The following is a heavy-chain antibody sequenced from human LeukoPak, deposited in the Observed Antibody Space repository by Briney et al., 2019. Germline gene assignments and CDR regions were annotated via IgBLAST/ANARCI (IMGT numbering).Heavy chain of an antibody. CDR2: INWNGDST. Sequence: GGSLRLSCAASGFTFDDYGMSWVRQAPGKGLEWVSGINWNGDSTGYADSVKGRFTISRDNAKNSLFVQMNSLRAEDTAFYYCARARRGSSYYFDYWGQGTLVTVSS. CDR1: GFTFDDYG. CDR3: ARARRGSSYYFDY. J-gene: IGHJ4*02. D-gene: IGHD3-10*01. V-gene: IGHV3-20*04.